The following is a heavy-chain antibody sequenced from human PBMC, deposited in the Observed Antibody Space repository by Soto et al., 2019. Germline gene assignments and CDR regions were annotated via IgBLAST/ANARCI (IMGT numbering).Heavy chain of an antibody. D-gene: IGHD6-13*01. J-gene: IGHJ6*02. CDR2: INHSGST. CDR1: GGSFSGYY. Sequence: PSETLSLTCAVYGGSFSGYYWSWIRQPPGKGLEWIGEINHSGSTNYNPSLKSRVTISVDTSKNQFSLKLSSVTAADTAVYYCARDVMSSSWYPPGSYYYGMDVWGQGTTVTVSS. V-gene: IGHV4-34*01. CDR3: ARDVMSSSWYPPGSYYYGMDV.